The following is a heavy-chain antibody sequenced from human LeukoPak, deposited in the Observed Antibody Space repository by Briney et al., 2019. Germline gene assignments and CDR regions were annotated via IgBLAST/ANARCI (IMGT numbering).Heavy chain of an antibody. J-gene: IGHJ4*02. CDR1: GFTVSDYY. CDR3: ARFTGTYYGYFDY. Sequence: GGALRLCCPASGFTVSDYYMSWSRQTRRRGLECVSYISSSSGIRYYVEGVKGGFSISRDNATNSLYLQMTSLRAEDTDVYSCARFTGTYYGYFDYWGQGTLVTVSS. CDR2: ISSSSGIR. D-gene: IGHD1-26*01. V-gene: IGHV3-11*04.